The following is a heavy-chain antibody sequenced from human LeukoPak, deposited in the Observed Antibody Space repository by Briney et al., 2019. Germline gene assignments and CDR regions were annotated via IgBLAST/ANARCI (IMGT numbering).Heavy chain of an antibody. V-gene: IGHV4-59*01. Sequence: SETLSLTCTVSGGSISSYYWSWIRQPPGKGLEWIGYIYYGGSTNYNPSLKSRVTISVDTSKNQFSLKLSSVTAADTAVYYCARGYPTYYYDSGGSNNSFDPWGQGTLVTVSS. D-gene: IGHD3-22*01. CDR3: ARGYPTYYYDSGGSNNSFDP. CDR1: GGSISSYY. CDR2: IYYGGST. J-gene: IGHJ5*02.